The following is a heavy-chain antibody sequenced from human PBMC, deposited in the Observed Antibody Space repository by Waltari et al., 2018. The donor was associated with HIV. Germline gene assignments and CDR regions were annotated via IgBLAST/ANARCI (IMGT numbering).Heavy chain of an antibody. V-gene: IGHV3-23*01. CDR3: AKGRSGIAEAGLNY. Sequence: EVQLLESGGGLVQPGGSLTLSCAVSGFSFSSYAMSWVRQAPGKGLEWVSTISGSGGNTYYADSVKGRFTISRDNSKNTLYLQMNSRRAEDTAVYYCAKGRSGIAEAGLNYWGQGTLVTVSS. CDR1: GFSFSSYA. J-gene: IGHJ4*02. CDR2: ISGSGGNT. D-gene: IGHD6-19*01.